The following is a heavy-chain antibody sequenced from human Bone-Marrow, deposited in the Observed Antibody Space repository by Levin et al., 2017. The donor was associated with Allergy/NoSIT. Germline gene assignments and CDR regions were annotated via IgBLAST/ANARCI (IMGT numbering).Heavy chain of an antibody. CDR2: IYHSGST. V-gene: IGHV4-4*02. CDR3: ARDFCSGGSCYSDS. Sequence: GSLRLSCAVSGGSISSQNWWSWFRQPPGKGLEWIAEIYHSGSTNYNPSLKSRVTISFDKSMTQFSLKVKSVTAADTAVYYCARDFCSGGSCYSDSWGQGTLVTVSS. CDR1: GGSISSQNW. J-gene: IGHJ4*02. D-gene: IGHD2-15*01.